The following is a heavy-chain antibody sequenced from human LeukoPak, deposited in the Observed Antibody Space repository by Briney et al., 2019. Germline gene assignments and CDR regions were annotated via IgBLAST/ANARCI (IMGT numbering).Heavy chain of an antibody. J-gene: IGHJ4*02. Sequence: PGGSLRLSCAASGFTFSSHWMYWVRQAPGKGLEWVSSISSSSSYIYYADSVKGRFTISRDNAKNSLYLQMNSLRAEDTAVYYCARESSPYCSGGSCPQDYWGRGTPVTVSS. CDR1: GFTFSSHW. D-gene: IGHD2-15*01. CDR3: ARESSPYCSGGSCPQDY. CDR2: ISSSSSYI. V-gene: IGHV3-21*01.